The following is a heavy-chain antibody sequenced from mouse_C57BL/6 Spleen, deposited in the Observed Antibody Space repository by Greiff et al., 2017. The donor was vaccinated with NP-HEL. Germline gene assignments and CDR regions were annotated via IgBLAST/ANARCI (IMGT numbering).Heavy chain of an antibody. Sequence: VQLKESGPELVKPGASVKISCKASGYSFTDYNMNWVKQSNGKSLEWIGVINPNYGTTSYNQKFKGKATLTVDQASSTAYMQLNSLTSEDSAVXYDARSYGSSYNYYAMDYWGQGTSVTVSS. CDR1: GYSFTDYN. D-gene: IGHD1-1*01. CDR2: INPNYGTT. J-gene: IGHJ4*01. CDR3: ARSYGSSYNYYAMDY. V-gene: IGHV1-39*01.